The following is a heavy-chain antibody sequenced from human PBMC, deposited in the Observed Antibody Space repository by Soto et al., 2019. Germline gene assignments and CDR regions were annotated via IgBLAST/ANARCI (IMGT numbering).Heavy chain of an antibody. Sequence: QVQLQESGPGLVKPSQTLSLTCTVSGGSISSGDYYWSWIRQPPGKGLEWIGYIYYSGSTYYNPSLKGRVTKSVDTSKNQFSLKLSSVTAADTAVYYCARVRSSSWYVYFQHWGQGTLVTVSS. CDR3: ARVRSSSWYVYFQH. CDR2: IYYSGST. V-gene: IGHV4-30-4*01. J-gene: IGHJ1*01. CDR1: GGSISSGDYY. D-gene: IGHD6-13*01.